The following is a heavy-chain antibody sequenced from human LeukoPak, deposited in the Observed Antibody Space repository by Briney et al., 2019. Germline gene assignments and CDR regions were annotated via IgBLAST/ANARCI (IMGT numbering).Heavy chain of an antibody. Sequence: GGSLRLSCAASGFTFSSYWMHWVRQAPGKGLVWVSRINSDGSSTSYADSVKGRFTISRDNAKNTLYLQMNSLRAEDTAVYYCAKDRDSSSWYWQYYYYYMDVWGKGTTVTISS. CDR3: AKDRDSSSWYWQYYYYYMDV. V-gene: IGHV3-74*01. CDR2: INSDGSST. J-gene: IGHJ6*03. CDR1: GFTFSSYW. D-gene: IGHD6-13*01.